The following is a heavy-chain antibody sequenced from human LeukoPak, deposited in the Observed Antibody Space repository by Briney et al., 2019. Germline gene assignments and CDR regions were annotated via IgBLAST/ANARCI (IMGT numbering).Heavy chain of an antibody. CDR3: AKDFGYSGSPQLGY. J-gene: IGHJ4*02. CDR1: GYTFTSYA. Sequence: SCKASGYTFTSYAMHWVRQAPGKGLEWVSAISGSGGSTYYADSVKGRFTISRDNSKNTLYLQMNSLRAEDTAVYYCAKDFGYSGSPQLGYWGQGTLVTVSS. D-gene: IGHD1-26*01. CDR2: ISGSGGST. V-gene: IGHV3-23*01.